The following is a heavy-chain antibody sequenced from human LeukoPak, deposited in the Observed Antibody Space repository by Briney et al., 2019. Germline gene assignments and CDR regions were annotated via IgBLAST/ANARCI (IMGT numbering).Heavy chain of an antibody. V-gene: IGHV1-2*02. J-gene: IGHJ4*02. D-gene: IGHD3-10*01. CDR1: RYTFTGYY. CDR2: IYPKNGDT. CDR3: ARSLGSKFDSAY. Sequence: ASVKVSCKASRYTFTGYYMYWVRQAPGQGLEWMAWIYPKNGDTKYAQKFQGRVTVTRDTSIRTLYMELDRLTSDDTATYYCARSLGSKFDSAYWGQGTLVTVSS.